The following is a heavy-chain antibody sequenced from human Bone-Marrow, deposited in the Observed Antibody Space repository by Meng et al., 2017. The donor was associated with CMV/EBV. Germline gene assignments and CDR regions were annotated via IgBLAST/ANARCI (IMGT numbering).Heavy chain of an antibody. V-gene: IGHV4-39*01. CDR2: IYYTGNT. CDR1: GDSITSSSYN. D-gene: IGHD6-6*01. J-gene: IGHJ4*02. Sequence: SETLSLTCTASGDSITSSSYNWGWIRQPPGKGLEWIGTIYYTGNTYYNPSLKSRVTVSVDTSNNQFFLKLSSVTAADTAVYYCVRHVGARPDHWGRGTLVTVSS. CDR3: VRHVGARPDH.